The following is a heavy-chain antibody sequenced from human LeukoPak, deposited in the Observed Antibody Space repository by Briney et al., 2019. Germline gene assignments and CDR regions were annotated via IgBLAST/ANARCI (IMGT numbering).Heavy chain of an antibody. V-gene: IGHV1-8*01. CDR3: ARVFSRLYLTNPLGY. J-gene: IGHJ4*02. Sequence: ASVTLSSKASGYTFTSYDINGEFQATGQGLKWMGWMNPNSGNTGYAQKFQGRVTMTRNTSISTAYMELSSLRSEDTAVYYCARVFSRLYLTNPLGYWGQGTLVTVSS. D-gene: IGHD2/OR15-2a*01. CDR2: MNPNSGNT. CDR1: GYTFTSYD.